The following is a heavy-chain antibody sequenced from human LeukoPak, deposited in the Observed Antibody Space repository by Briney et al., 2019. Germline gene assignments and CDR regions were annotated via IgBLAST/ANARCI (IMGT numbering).Heavy chain of an antibody. CDR1: GFTFSSYS. V-gene: IGHV3-21*04. CDR3: AKAVGSTLFDY. J-gene: IGHJ4*02. Sequence: GGSLRLSCAASGFTFSSYSMNWVRQAPGKGLEWVSSISSSSSYIYYADSVKGRFTISRDSSKNTLYLQMNSLRVGDTAVYYCAKAVGSTLFDYWGQGTLVTVSS. D-gene: IGHD1-26*01. CDR2: ISSSSSYI.